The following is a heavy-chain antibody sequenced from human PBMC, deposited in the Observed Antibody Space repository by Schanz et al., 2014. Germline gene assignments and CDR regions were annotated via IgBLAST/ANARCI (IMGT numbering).Heavy chain of an antibody. CDR1: GFTFSTYA. J-gene: IGHJ6*03. CDR2: IYHTGST. D-gene: IGHD4-17*01. V-gene: IGHV4-4*02. Sequence: QEQLVESGGGLVKPGGSLRLSCAASGFTFSTYAMSWVRQAPGKGLEWIGEIYHTGSTNYNPSLKSRVTISVDTSKNQFSLKLSSVTAADTAVYYCARGNNFDYGDAFFNYYYYYMDVWGKGTTVTVSS. CDR3: ARGNNFDYGDAFFNYYYYYMDV.